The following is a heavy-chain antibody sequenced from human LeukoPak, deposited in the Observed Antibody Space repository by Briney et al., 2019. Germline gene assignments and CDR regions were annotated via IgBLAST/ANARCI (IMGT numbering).Heavy chain of an antibody. J-gene: IGHJ4*02. CDR3: ARDPESMVRGDYYFDY. CDR1: EYTFTGYS. Sequence: ASVKVSCKASEYTFTGYSMHWIRQAPGQGPEWMGWINPNSGGTNYAQKLQGRVTMTRDTSISTVYMELSRLRSDGTAVYYCARDPESMVRGDYYFDYWGQGTLVTVSS. V-gene: IGHV1-2*02. CDR2: INPNSGGT. D-gene: IGHD3-10*01.